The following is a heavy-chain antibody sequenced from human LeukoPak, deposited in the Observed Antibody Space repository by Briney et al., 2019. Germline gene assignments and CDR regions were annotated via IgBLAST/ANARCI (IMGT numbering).Heavy chain of an antibody. V-gene: IGHV3-23*01. D-gene: IGHD1-26*01. Sequence: GGSLRLPCAASGFTPTSYVMSWVRQAPGKGLEWVSVISGTGGSTYYADSVKGRFTISRDNSKNTLYLQMNSLRAEDTAVYYCAKRVYSGSYHFDYWGQGTLVTVSS. CDR3: AKRVYSGSYHFDY. CDR1: GFTPTSYV. CDR2: ISGTGGST. J-gene: IGHJ4*02.